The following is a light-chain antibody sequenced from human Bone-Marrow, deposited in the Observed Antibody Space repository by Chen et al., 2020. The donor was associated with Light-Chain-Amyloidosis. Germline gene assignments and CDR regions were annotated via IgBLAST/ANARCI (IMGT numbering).Light chain of an antibody. J-gene: IGLJ3*02. V-gene: IGLV3-21*02. Sequence: SYVLTQPSSVSVAPGQTATIACGGNNIGSTSVHWYQQTPGQAPLLVVYDDSDRPSGIPERLSGSNSGNTATLTMSRVEAGDEADYYCQVWGRSSDRPVFGGGTKLTVL. CDR2: DDS. CDR1: NIGSTS. CDR3: QVWGRSSDRPV.